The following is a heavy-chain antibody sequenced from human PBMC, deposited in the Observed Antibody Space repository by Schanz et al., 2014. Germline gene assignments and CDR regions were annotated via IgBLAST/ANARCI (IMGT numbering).Heavy chain of an antibody. CDR2: ISGYNGNT. D-gene: IGHD1-1*01. CDR3: ARSLKKPPGP. J-gene: IGHJ4*02. Sequence: QVRLVQSGAELKMPGASVKVSCKASGYTFRHYGISWLRQAPGQGLEWMGYISGYNGNTNYAPKVQDRVTMTTDTSTSTAYMELRSLRFEDTAVYYCARSLKKPPGPWGQGTLVAVSS. CDR1: GYTFRHYG. V-gene: IGHV1-18*04.